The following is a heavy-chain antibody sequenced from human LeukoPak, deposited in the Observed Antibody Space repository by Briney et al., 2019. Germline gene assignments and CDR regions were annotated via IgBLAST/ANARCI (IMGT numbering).Heavy chain of an antibody. J-gene: IGHJ6*02. Sequence: GAAVTVSYRASGYTFTIYGMSWVRQAPGQGRGGVGWISAYNGNTNYAQKLQGRVPMTTDTSTSTAYMELRSLRSDDTAVYYCARDRDYGSGSYWFYYYYGMDVWGQGPTVTVSS. CDR3: ARDRDYGSGSYWFYYYYGMDV. CDR1: GYTFTIYG. CDR2: ISAYNGNT. D-gene: IGHD3-10*01. V-gene: IGHV1-18*01.